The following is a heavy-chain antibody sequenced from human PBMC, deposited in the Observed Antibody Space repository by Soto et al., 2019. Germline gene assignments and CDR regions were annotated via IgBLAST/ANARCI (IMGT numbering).Heavy chain of an antibody. CDR2: ISSSSSTI. CDR3: ARDRPHRPTDGYYYYGMDV. CDR1: GFTFSSYS. J-gene: IGHJ6*02. Sequence: EVQLVESGGGLVQPGGSLRLSCAASGFTFSSYSMNWVRQAPGKGLEWVSCISSSSSTIYYADSVKGRFTISRDNAKNSLYLQMNSLRDEDTAVYYCARDRPHRPTDGYYYYGMDVWGQGTTVTVSS. V-gene: IGHV3-48*02. D-gene: IGHD4-17*01.